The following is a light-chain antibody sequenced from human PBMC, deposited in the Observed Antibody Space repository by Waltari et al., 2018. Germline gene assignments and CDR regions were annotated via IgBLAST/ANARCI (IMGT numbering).Light chain of an antibody. J-gene: IGKJ3*01. Sequence: DIQMTQSPSTLSASVGDRVTITCRASQSIGSSLAWYQQKPGKAPKVVIYEASSLESGVPSRFSGSGSGTEFTLTISSLQPDDFATYYCQQYGSSPFTFGPGTKVDIK. CDR1: QSIGSS. CDR2: EAS. V-gene: IGKV1-5*03. CDR3: QQYGSSPFT.